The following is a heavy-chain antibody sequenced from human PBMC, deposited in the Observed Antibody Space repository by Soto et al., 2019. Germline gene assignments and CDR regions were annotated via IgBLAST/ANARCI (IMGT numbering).Heavy chain of an antibody. CDR3: ARDRSVAGEIFDY. CDR1: GYTFTTYG. V-gene: IGHV1-18*04. CDR2: VSPYNGDT. J-gene: IGHJ4*02. Sequence: ASVKVSCKAFGYTFTTYGINWVRQAPGQGLEWMGWVSPYNGDTTYAQKVQGRVTMTTDTSTRTAYLELGSLRSDDTAVYYCARDRSVAGEIFDYWGQGTLVTVSS. D-gene: IGHD6-19*01.